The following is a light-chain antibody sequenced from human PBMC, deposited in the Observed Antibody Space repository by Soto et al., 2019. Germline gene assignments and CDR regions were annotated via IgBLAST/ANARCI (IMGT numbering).Light chain of an antibody. Sequence: QSAVTQPRSVSGSPGQSVTISCTGTSSDVGGYNYVSWYQQHPGKAPKLMIYDVSKRPSGVPDRFSGSKSGNTASLTISGLQAEDEAIYYCRSYAGSFTPSVFANGPKVTVL. J-gene: IGLJ1*01. CDR1: SSDVGGYNY. V-gene: IGLV2-11*01. CDR3: RSYAGSFTPSV. CDR2: DVS.